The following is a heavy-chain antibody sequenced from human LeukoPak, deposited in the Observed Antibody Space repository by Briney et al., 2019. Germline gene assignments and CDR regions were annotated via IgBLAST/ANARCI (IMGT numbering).Heavy chain of an antibody. J-gene: IGHJ6*02. V-gene: IGHV4-30-4*01. Sequence: PSGTLSLTCTVSGGSIRSDDYYWSWIRQPPGKGLEWIGYIFYTGNTHYNPSLQSRVTFSVDTSKNQFSLKLSSVTAADTAVYFCATVVVVAATNYYYYATDVWGQGTTVTVSS. D-gene: IGHD2-15*01. CDR3: ATVVVVAATNYYYYATDV. CDR2: IFYTGNT. CDR1: GGSIRSDDYY.